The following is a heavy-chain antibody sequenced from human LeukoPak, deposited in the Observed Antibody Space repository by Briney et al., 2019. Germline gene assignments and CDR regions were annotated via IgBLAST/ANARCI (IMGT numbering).Heavy chain of an antibody. CDR2: IYYNGST. V-gene: IGHV4-59*01. Sequence: SETLSLTCTVSGGSISSYYWSWIRQPPGKGLEWIGYIYYNGSTNYNPSLKSRVTISVDTSKNQFSLKLSSVTAADTAVYYCARVGRYGYNLEYFDYWGRGTLVTVSS. D-gene: IGHD5-24*01. CDR3: ARVGRYGYNLEYFDY. CDR1: GGSISSYY. J-gene: IGHJ4*02.